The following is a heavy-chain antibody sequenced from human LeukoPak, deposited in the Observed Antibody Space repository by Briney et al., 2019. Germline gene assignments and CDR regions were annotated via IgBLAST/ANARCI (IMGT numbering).Heavy chain of an antibody. CDR2: IYYSGST. D-gene: IGHD2-21*02. CDR3: ARDKPGDYYFDY. CDR1: GGSISSYY. V-gene: IGHV4-59*01. Sequence: PSETLSLTCTVSGGSISSYYWSWIRQPPGKGLEWIGYIYYSGSTNYNPSLKSRVTISVDTSKNQLSLKLSSVTAADTAVYYCARDKPGDYYFDYWGQGILVIVSS. J-gene: IGHJ4*02.